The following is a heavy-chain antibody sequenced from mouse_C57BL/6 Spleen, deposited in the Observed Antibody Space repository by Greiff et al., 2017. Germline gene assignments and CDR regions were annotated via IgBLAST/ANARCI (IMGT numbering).Heavy chain of an antibody. V-gene: IGHV1-64*01. D-gene: IGHD2-3*01. CDR2: IHPNSGST. Sequence: QVQLQQPGAELVKPGASVKLSCKASGYTFTSYWMHWVKQRPGQGLEWIGMIHPNSGSTNYNEKFKSKATLTVDKSSSTAYMQLSSLTSEDSAVYYCARYDGYYPYYFDYWGQGTTLTVSS. CDR3: ARYDGYYPYYFDY. J-gene: IGHJ2*01. CDR1: GYTFTSYW.